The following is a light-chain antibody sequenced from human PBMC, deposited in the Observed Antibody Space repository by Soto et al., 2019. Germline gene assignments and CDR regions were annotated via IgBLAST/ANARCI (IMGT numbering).Light chain of an antibody. Sequence: DIQMTQSPSTLSAYVGDRVTINCRASQSISSWLAWSQQKPGKAPKLLIYDASGLESGLPSRVSGSGSGTEFTLTISSLQPDDFATYYCQQYNSFAYTFCHGTKLESK. CDR1: QSISSW. V-gene: IGKV1-5*01. CDR2: DAS. J-gene: IGKJ2*01. CDR3: QQYNSFAYT.